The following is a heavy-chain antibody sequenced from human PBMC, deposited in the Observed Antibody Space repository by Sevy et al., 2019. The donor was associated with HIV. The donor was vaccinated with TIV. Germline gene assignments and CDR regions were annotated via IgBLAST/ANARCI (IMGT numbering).Heavy chain of an antibody. CDR3: ACGIAAAGTEWFDP. Sequence: GGSLRLSCAASGFTFSSYAMSWVRQAPGKGLEWVSAISGSGGSTYYANSVKGRFTISRDNSKNTLYLQMNSLRAEDTAVYYCACGIAAAGTEWFDPWGQGTLVTVSS. CDR1: GFTFSSYA. CDR2: ISGSGGST. V-gene: IGHV3-23*01. J-gene: IGHJ5*02. D-gene: IGHD6-13*01.